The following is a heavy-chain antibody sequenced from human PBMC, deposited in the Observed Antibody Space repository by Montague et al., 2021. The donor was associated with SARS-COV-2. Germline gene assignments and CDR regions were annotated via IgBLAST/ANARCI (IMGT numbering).Heavy chain of an antibody. D-gene: IGHD6-19*01. Sequence: SLRLSCAASGFTFSTYAMTWVRQTPGKGLEWVSALSGSGGDTYYADSVKGRFTSSRDNSENTLYLQMNSLRAEDTALYYCAKERSYDSGWYGEFDYWGQGTLVTVSS. J-gene: IGHJ4*02. CDR1: GFTFSTYA. CDR3: AKERSYDSGWYGEFDY. CDR2: LSGSGGDT. V-gene: IGHV3-23*01.